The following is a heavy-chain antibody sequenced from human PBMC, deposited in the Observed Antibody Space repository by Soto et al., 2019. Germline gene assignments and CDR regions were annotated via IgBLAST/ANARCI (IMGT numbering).Heavy chain of an antibody. CDR1: GFTFSSYG. D-gene: IGHD4-17*01. V-gene: IGHV3-30*18. CDR3: AKDVNVFSRGDYPKYFDY. Sequence: QVQLVESGGGVVQLGRSLRLSCAASGFTFSSYGMHWVRQAPGKGLEWVAVISYDGSNKYYADAVKGRFTISRVNSKNTLYLQMNSMRAEDSAVYYCAKDVNVFSRGDYPKYFDYGGQGTLVTVSS. J-gene: IGHJ4*02. CDR2: ISYDGSNK.